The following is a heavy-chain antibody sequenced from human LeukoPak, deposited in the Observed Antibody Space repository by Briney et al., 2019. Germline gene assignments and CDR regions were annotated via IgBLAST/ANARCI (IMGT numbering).Heavy chain of an antibody. V-gene: IGHV1-2*02. J-gene: IGHJ4*02. D-gene: IGHD6-19*01. CDR2: INPNGGGT. Sequence: APVKVPCKASGYAFTGYYMHWVRQAPGQGLGWMGWINPNGGGTNYAQKFQGRVTMTRDTSISTAYMELSSLRSDDAAVYYCARAGGGCDYWGQGTLVTVSS. CDR3: ARAGGGCDY. CDR1: GYAFTGYY.